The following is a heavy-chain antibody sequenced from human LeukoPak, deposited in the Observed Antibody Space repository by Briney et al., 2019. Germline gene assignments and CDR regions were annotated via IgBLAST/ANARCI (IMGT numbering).Heavy chain of an antibody. V-gene: IGHV3-21*04. CDR3: AKDQTAGYYYDSSGSIDY. J-gene: IGHJ4*02. CDR1: GFDLSRDS. Sequence: GGSLRLSCEASGFDLSRDSMNWVRQAPGMGLEWVSSIDTTTNFIFYSDSVKGRFTISRDNSKNTLYLQMNSLRAEDTAVYYCAKDQTAGYYYDSSGSIDYWGQGTLVTVSS. CDR2: IDTTTNFI. D-gene: IGHD3-22*01.